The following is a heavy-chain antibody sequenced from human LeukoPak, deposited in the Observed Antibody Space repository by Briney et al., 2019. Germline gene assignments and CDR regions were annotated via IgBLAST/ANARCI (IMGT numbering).Heavy chain of an antibody. CDR3: VRGTGY. V-gene: IGHV3-64D*06. J-gene: IGHJ4*02. CDR1: GFTFSTYV. CDR2: IRSSGDNT. Sequence: PGGSLRLSCSVSGFTFSTYVMHWVRQAPGKGLEYVSAIRSSGDNTYYADSVKGRFTISRDNSKNTLYLQMSSLRADDTAVYYCVRGTGYWGQGTLVTVSS.